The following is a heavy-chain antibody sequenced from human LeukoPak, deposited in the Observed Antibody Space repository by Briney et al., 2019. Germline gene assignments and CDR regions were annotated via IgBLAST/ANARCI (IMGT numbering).Heavy chain of an antibody. D-gene: IGHD3-16*01. J-gene: IGHJ4*02. CDR2: ISGSGGST. Sequence: GGSLRLSCAASGFTFSSYAMSWVRQAPGKGLEWVSAISGSGGSTYYADSVKGRFTISRDNSKNTLYLQMNSLRAEDTAVYYCANASDYVWGVKDYWGQGTLVTVSS. CDR3: ANASDYVWGVKDY. V-gene: IGHV3-23*01. CDR1: GFTFSSYA.